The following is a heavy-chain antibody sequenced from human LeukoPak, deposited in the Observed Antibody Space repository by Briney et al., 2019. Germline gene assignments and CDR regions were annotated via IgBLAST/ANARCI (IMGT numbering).Heavy chain of an antibody. CDR1: GGSFSGYY. J-gene: IGHJ4*02. V-gene: IGHV4-34*01. Sequence: PSETLSLTCAVYGGSFSGYYWSWIRQPPGKGLEWIGEINHSGSTNYNPSLKSRVTISVDTSKNQFSLKLSSVTAADTAVYYCARDARKGWFGEPVFDYWGQGTLVTVSS. CDR3: ARDARKGWFGEPVFDY. D-gene: IGHD3-10*01. CDR2: INHSGST.